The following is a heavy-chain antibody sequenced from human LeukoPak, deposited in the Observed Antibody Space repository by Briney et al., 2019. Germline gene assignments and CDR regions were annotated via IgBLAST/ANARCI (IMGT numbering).Heavy chain of an antibody. CDR2: IYYSGST. Sequence: SETLSLTCIVSGGSISSSSYYWGWIRQPPGKGLEWIGSIYYSGSTYYNPSLKSRVTISVDTSKNQFSLKLSSVTAADTAVYYCARDRGYYDGSGYRFDWFDPWGQGTLVTVSS. V-gene: IGHV4-39*07. CDR3: ARDRGYYDGSGYRFDWFDP. CDR1: GGSISSSSYY. D-gene: IGHD3-22*01. J-gene: IGHJ5*02.